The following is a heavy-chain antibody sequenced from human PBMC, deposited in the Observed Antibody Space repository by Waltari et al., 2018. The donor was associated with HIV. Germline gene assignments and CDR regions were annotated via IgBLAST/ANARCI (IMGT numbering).Heavy chain of an antibody. D-gene: IGHD3-10*01. Sequence: QVQLQESGPGLVTPSQTLSLPCTVSGGSIRRGSYYWPWIRQPAGKGLEWIGRIYTSGSTNYNPSLKSRVTISVDTSKNQFSLKLSSVTAADTAVYYCARANTMVRGFDYWGQGTLVTVSS. V-gene: IGHV4-61*02. J-gene: IGHJ4*02. CDR3: ARANTMVRGFDY. CDR1: GGSIRRGSYY. CDR2: IYTSGST.